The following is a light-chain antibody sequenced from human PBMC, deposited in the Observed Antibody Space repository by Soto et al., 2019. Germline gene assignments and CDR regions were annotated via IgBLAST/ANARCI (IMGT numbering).Light chain of an antibody. CDR3: QKYSSVIT. Sequence: DIQMTQSSASLSASVGDRVTITCRASQGISNYLAWYQQKPGKVPKLLIYAASTLQSGVPSRFSGSGSGTDFTLTITSLQPEDVATYYCQKYSSVITFGQGTRLEIK. CDR2: AAS. V-gene: IGKV1-27*01. J-gene: IGKJ5*01. CDR1: QGISNY.